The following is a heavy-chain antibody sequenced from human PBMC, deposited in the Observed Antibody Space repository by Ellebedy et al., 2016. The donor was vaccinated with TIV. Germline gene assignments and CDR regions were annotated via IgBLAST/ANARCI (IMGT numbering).Heavy chain of an antibody. D-gene: IGHD6-25*01. CDR2: IYPGDSDT. CDR1: GSTFTRYW. J-gene: IGHJ2*01. V-gene: IGHV5-51*01. Sequence: GESLKISXKGSGSTFTRYWIGWVRQMPGKGLEWMGIIYPGDSDTRYSPSFQGQVTISADKSINTVYLQWSSLKASDTAMYYCASHGTTIAAAGTWYFDLWGRGTLVTVSS. CDR3: ASHGTTIAAAGTWYFDL.